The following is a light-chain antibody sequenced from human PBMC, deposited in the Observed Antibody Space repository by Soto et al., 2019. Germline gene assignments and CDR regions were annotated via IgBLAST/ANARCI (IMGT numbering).Light chain of an antibody. CDR3: QQYNRWPRT. CDR2: DAS. CDR1: QSVSYY. Sequence: EIVLTQSPGTLSLSPGERATLSCRASQSVSYYLAWYQQKPGQAPRLLIYDASSRATGVPDRFSGSGSGTDFTLTISRLEPEDFAVYFCQQYNRWPRTFGQGTKVDIK. V-gene: IGKV3-20*01. J-gene: IGKJ1*01.